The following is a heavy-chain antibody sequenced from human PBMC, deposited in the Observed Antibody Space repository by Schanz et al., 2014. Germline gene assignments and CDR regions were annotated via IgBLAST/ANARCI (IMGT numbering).Heavy chain of an antibody. D-gene: IGHD3-10*01. CDR1: GFTFSSYA. CDR2: ISGSGGST. CDR3: AKGRFGELSAFDI. Sequence: EEQLVESGGGLAQPGGSLRLSCAASGFTFSSYAMSWVRQAPGKGLEWVSAISGSGGSTYYADSVKGRFTISRDNSKNTLYLQMNSLRAEDTAVYYCAKGRFGELSAFDIWGQGTMVTVSS. J-gene: IGHJ3*02. V-gene: IGHV3-23*04.